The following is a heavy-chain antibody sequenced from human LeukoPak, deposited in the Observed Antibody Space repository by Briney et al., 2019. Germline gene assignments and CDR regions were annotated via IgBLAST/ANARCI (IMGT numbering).Heavy chain of an antibody. Sequence: PSETLSLTCTVSGGSISSYYWSWIRQPPGKGLEWIGYIYYSGSTNYNPSLKSRVTISVDTSKNQFSLKLSSVTAADTAVYYCARTYSSPIAEGAFDIWGQGTMVTVSS. V-gene: IGHV4-59*08. CDR3: ARTYSSPIAEGAFDI. CDR1: GGSISSYY. CDR2: IYYSGST. D-gene: IGHD6-13*01. J-gene: IGHJ3*02.